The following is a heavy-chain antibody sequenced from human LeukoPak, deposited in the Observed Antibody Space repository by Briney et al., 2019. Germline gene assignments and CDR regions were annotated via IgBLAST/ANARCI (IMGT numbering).Heavy chain of an antibody. CDR2: IYNSGST. CDR1: GGSMTSGGYY. D-gene: IGHD3-9*01. J-gene: IGHJ3*02. CDR3: ARAADYYNILTGYYPSDAFDI. Sequence: SETLSLTCTVSGGSMTSGGYYWSWIRQPAGKGLQWIGRIYNSGSTDYNPSLKSRVTISVDTSKNQFSLKLSFVTAADAAVYYCARAADYYNILTGYYPSDAFDIWGQGTMVTVSS. V-gene: IGHV4-61*02.